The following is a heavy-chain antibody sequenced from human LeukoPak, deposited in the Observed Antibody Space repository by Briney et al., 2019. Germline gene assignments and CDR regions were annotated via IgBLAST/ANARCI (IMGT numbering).Heavy chain of an antibody. CDR2: ISAYNGNT. D-gene: IGHD1-26*01. V-gene: IGHV1-18*01. J-gene: IGHJ4*02. CDR1: GYTFTSYG. Sequence: ASVKVPCKASGYTFTSYGISWVRQAPGQGLEWMGWISAYNGNTNYAQKLQGRVTMTTDTSTSTAYMELRSLRSDDTAVYYCALDDRGSYSFDYRGQGTLVTVSS. CDR3: ALDDRGSYSFDY.